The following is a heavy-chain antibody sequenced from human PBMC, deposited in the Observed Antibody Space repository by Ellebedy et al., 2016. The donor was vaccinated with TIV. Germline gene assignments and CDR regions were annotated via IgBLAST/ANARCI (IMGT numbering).Heavy chain of an antibody. CDR3: ARATDYGDGNWFDP. J-gene: IGHJ5*02. V-gene: IGHV1-69*13. CDR2: IIPIFGTA. CDR1: GGTFSSYA. D-gene: IGHD4-17*01. Sequence: SVKVSCXASGGTFSSYAISWVRQAPGQGLEWMGGIIPIFGTANYAQKFQGRVTITADESTSTAYMELSSLRSEDTAVYYCARATDYGDGNWFDPWGQGTLVTVSS.